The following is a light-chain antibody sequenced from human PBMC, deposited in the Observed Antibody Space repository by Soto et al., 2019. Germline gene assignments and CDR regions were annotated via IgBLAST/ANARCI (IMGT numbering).Light chain of an antibody. CDR1: QYVSSNS. CDR2: DAS. Sequence: EIVLTQSPGTLSLSPGERATLSCRASQYVSSNSLAWYQQKPGQAPSLLIYDASTRATGIPDRFSGSGSGTDFTLTISRLEPEDFAVYYCQQTYRTPLTFGGGTKVEIK. V-gene: IGKV3-20*01. CDR3: QQTYRTPLT. J-gene: IGKJ4*01.